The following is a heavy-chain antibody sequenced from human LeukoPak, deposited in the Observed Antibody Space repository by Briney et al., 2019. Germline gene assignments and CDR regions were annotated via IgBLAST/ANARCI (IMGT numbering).Heavy chain of an antibody. D-gene: IGHD3-22*01. CDR2: IYPGDSDT. Sequence: GESLKISCKGSGFTFTSYWIGWVRQMPGKGLEWMGIIYPGDSDTRYSPSFQGQVTISADKSITTAYLQWSSLKASDTAMYYCARGTDHYDRTGYPIDYWGQGNLVTVSS. J-gene: IGHJ4*02. V-gene: IGHV5-51*01. CDR1: GFTFTSYW. CDR3: ARGTDHYDRTGYPIDY.